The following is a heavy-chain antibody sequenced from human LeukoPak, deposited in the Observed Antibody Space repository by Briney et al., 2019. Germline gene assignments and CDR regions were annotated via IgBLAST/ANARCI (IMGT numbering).Heavy chain of an antibody. D-gene: IGHD4-17*01. Sequence: GGSLRLSCAASGFTFSSYGMHWVRQAPGKGLEWVAVIWYDGSNKYYADSVKGRFTISRDNSKNTLYLQMNSLRAEDTAVYYCAKDKYGDYPNLFDYWGQGTLVTVSS. V-gene: IGHV3-33*06. CDR2: IWYDGSNK. J-gene: IGHJ4*02. CDR1: GFTFSSYG. CDR3: AKDKYGDYPNLFDY.